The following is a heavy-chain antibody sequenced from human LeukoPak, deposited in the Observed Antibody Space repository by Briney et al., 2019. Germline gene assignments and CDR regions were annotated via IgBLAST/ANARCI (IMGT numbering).Heavy chain of an antibody. CDR2: ISANGSP. J-gene: IGHJ6*03. V-gene: IGHV4-61*05. CDR1: SDSIRTNNYF. Sequence: SATLSLTCSVSSDSIRTNNYFWGWIRQPPGKGLEWIGYISANGSPNYSPSLRSRVSMSIDTPKNQFSLKVTSLTAADTGVYYCARRRKAYGAYDSPESKIHYFFYMDVWGKGTTVTVSS. CDR3: ARRRKAYGAYDSPESKIHYFFYMDV. D-gene: IGHD4-17*01.